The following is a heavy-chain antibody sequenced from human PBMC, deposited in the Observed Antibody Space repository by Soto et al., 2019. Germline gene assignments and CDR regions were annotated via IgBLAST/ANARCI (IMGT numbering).Heavy chain of an antibody. Sequence: GGSLRLSCAASGFTFSNYAMSWVRQAPGKGLKWVSTISGSGGSTYYADSVKGRFTISRDNSKNTLYLQMNSLRAEDTAVYYCAKTPGYSSGRPDYWGQGTLVTVSS. CDR1: GFTFSNYA. J-gene: IGHJ4*02. V-gene: IGHV3-23*01. CDR2: ISGSGGST. CDR3: AKTPGYSSGRPDY. D-gene: IGHD6-19*01.